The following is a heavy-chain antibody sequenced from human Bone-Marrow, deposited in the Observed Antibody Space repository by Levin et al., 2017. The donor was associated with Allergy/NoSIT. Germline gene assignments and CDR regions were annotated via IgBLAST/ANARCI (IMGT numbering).Heavy chain of an antibody. V-gene: IGHV3-23*01. CDR1: GFTFSSYA. Sequence: GGSLRLSCAASGFTFSSYAMSWVRQAPGKGLEWVSAISGSGGSTYYADSVKGRFTISRDNSKNTLYLQMNSLRAEDTAVYYCAKDIETVDYYDSSGYYAWRGAFDYWGQGTLVTVSS. CDR2: ISGSGGST. CDR3: AKDIETVDYYDSSGYYAWRGAFDY. J-gene: IGHJ4*02. D-gene: IGHD3-22*01.